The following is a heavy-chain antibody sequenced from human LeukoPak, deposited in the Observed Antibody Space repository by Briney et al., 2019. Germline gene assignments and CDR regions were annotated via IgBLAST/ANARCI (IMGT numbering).Heavy chain of an antibody. J-gene: IGHJ4*02. CDR1: GFTFSSYS. D-gene: IGHD3-22*01. CDR3: ARGRGYYDSSGYYYFDY. CDR2: ISSSSSTI. V-gene: IGHV3-48*01. Sequence: GGSLRLSCAASGFTFSSYSMNWVRQAPGKGLEWVSYISSSSSTIYYADSVKGRFTISGDNAKNSLYLQMNSLRAEDTAVYYCARGRGYYDSSGYYYFDYWGQGTLVTVSS.